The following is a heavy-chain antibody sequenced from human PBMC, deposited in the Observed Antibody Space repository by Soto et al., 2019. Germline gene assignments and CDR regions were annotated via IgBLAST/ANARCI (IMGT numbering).Heavy chain of an antibody. V-gene: IGHV4-59*11. CDR2: VYYNGIT. D-gene: IGHD7-27*01. Sequence: PSETLSLTCTVSGGSINNHYWSWIRQPPGKGLEWLGYVYYNGITNYNPPLKSRVTMSVDTSKNLLSLNLTSLTAADTAIYYCTRANWYSEYWGQGTLVTVSS. CDR1: GGSINNHY. J-gene: IGHJ4*02. CDR3: TRANWYSEY.